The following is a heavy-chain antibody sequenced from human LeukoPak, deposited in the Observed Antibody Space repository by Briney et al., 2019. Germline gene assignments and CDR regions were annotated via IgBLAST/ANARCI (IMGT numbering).Heavy chain of an antibody. CDR3: ARRSPNYDFWSGYLPIAFDI. Sequence: GESLKISCKGSGYSFTSYWIGWVRQMPGKGLEWMGIIYPGDSDTRYSPSFQGQVPISADKSISTAYLQWSSLKASDTAMYYCARRSPNYDFWSGYLPIAFDIWGQGTMVTVSS. CDR1: GYSFTSYW. CDR2: IYPGDSDT. V-gene: IGHV5-51*01. J-gene: IGHJ3*02. D-gene: IGHD3-3*01.